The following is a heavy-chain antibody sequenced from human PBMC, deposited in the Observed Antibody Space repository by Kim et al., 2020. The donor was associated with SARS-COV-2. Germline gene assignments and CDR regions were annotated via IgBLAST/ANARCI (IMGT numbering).Heavy chain of an antibody. V-gene: IGHV4-34*01. J-gene: IGHJ3*02. D-gene: IGHD3-16*01. CDR3: ARGLGAFDI. CDR1: GGSFSIYY. Sequence: SETLSLTCAVHGGSFSIYYWTWIRQPPGKGLEWIGEIHQSGNTTYNSSLKSRVTISLDTSRTQFSLKLTSVTAADTAVYYCARGLGAFDIWCQGTLVTVSS. CDR2: IHQSGNT.